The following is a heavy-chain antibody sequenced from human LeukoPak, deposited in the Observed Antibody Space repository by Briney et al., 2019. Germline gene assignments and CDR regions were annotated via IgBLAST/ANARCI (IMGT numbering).Heavy chain of an antibody. Sequence: GGSLRLSCAASGFTCSSFGRSWVRQAPGKGLEGGSAISGSGGSTYYADSGKGRFTISRDNSKNTLDLQMNSLRAEDTAVYYCAKDQNGPGSGIDVWGKGTTVTISS. D-gene: IGHD3-10*01. J-gene: IGHJ6*04. CDR2: ISGSGGST. CDR3: AKDQNGPGSGIDV. V-gene: IGHV3-23*01. CDR1: GFTCSSFG.